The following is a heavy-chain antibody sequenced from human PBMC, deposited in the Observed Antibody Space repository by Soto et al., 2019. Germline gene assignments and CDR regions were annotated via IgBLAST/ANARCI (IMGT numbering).Heavy chain of an antibody. CDR1: GYTFTSYG. D-gene: IGHD2-2*01. V-gene: IGHV1-18*01. CDR3: ARDRLRYCSSTSCSGDV. Sequence: ASVKVSCKASGYTFTSYGISWVRQAPGQGLEWMGWISAYNGNTNYAQKLQGRVTMTTDTSTSTAYMELRSLRSDDTAVYYCARDRLRYCSSTSCSGDVWGKGPTVTVSS. J-gene: IGHJ6*04. CDR2: ISAYNGNT.